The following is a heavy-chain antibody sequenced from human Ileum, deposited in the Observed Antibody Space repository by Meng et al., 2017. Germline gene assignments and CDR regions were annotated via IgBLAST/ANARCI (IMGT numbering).Heavy chain of an antibody. D-gene: IGHD3-3*02. CDR3: ARHGHFTPDKYYFDS. V-gene: IGHV4-39*01. CDR2: VYFTGYT. J-gene: IGHJ4*03. CDR1: GGSISSGGYC. Sequence: QVQLQESGPGLLKPSETLSPSCTVSGGSISSGGYCWGWIRQPPGKGLEWIGSVYFTGYTYYSPSLMSRVTISVETSKNQFSLRLTSVTAADTGLYLCARHGHFTPDKYYFDSWGQGTLVTVSS.